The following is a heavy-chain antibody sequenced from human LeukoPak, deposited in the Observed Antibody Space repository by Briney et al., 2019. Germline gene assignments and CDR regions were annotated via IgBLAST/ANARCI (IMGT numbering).Heavy chain of an antibody. D-gene: IGHD3-22*01. V-gene: IGHV3-15*01. CDR3: TTYSYGSSDNNYAYFDF. Sequence: GGSLRLSCAASGFTFSNVWMSWVRQAPGKGLGWVGRIQSKTDGGATDYAAPVKGRFTISRDDSKNTLYLQMDSLKTEDTAVYYCTTYSYGSSDNNYAYFDFWGQGTLVTVSS. CDR2: IQSKTDGGAT. J-gene: IGHJ4*02. CDR1: GFTFSNVW.